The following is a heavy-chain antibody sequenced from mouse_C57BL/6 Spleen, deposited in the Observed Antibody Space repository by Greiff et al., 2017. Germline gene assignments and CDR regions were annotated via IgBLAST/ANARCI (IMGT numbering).Heavy chain of an antibody. V-gene: IGHV1-64*01. CDR3: ARDGGNCGWYFDV. CDR1: GYTFTSYW. D-gene: IGHD2-1*01. CDR2: IHPNSGST. J-gene: IGHJ1*03. Sequence: VQLQQPGAELVKPGASVKLSCKASGYTFTSYWMHWVKQRPGQGLEWIGMIHPNSGSTNYNEKFKSKATLTVDKSSSTAYMQLSSLASEDSAVYYCARDGGNCGWYFDVWGTGTTVTVSS.